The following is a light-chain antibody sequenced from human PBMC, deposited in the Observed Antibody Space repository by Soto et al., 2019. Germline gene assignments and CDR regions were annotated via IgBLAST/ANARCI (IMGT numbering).Light chain of an antibody. V-gene: IGKV3-15*01. J-gene: IGKJ5*01. Sequence: EIVLTQSPGTLSLTPGGRATLSSRASQSVSSSYLAWYQKKPGQAPRLXXYGASSRATGIPARFSGSGSGTELTLTISNLQSEDFAVYYCHQYNKWPPITFGQGTRLEIK. CDR2: GAS. CDR1: QSVSSSY. CDR3: HQYNKWPPIT.